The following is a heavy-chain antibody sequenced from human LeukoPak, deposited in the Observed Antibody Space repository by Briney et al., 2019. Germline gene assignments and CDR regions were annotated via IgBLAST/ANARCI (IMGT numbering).Heavy chain of an antibody. V-gene: IGHV3-23*01. D-gene: IGHD5-24*01. CDR3: AKREDDYYYYGMDV. J-gene: IGHJ6*02. Sequence: GGSLRLSCAASGFTFSSYAMSWVRQAPGKGLEWVSAISGSGGSTYYADSVKGRFTISRDNSKNTLYLQMNSLRAEDTAVYYCAKREDDYYYYGMDVWGQGTTVTVSS. CDR1: GFTFSSYA. CDR2: ISGSGGST.